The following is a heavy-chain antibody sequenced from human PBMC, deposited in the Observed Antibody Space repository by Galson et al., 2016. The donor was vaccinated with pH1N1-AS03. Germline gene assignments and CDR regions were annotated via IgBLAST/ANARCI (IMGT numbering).Heavy chain of an antibody. CDR1: ADSFSSYW. Sequence: QSGAEVKKPGEPLNISCKGSADSFSSYWIAWVRQMPGKGPEWMGVIYPGDSDSRYSPSFRGQVTITSDKSTNTAYLQWRSLKASDTAMYYCGGHRNKGLLPLIDALDIWGQGTMVTVSS. V-gene: IGHV5-51*01. CDR3: GGHRNKGLLPLIDALDI. CDR2: IYPGDSDS. D-gene: IGHD3-22*01. J-gene: IGHJ3*02.